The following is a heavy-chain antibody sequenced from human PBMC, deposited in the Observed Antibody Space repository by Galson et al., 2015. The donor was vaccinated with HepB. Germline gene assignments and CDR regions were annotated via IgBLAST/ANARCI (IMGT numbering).Heavy chain of an antibody. CDR1: GYTFTSYD. D-gene: IGHD5-24*01. CDR3: ARDQSRGAGMDV. Sequence: SVKVSCKASGYTFTSYDINWVRQAPGQGLEWMGWMNPNSGNTGFAQKFQGRITMTRSTSIKTAYMELSSLISEDTAVYYCARDQSRGAGMDVWGQGTTVTVSS. CDR2: MNPNSGNT. V-gene: IGHV1-8*01. J-gene: IGHJ6*02.